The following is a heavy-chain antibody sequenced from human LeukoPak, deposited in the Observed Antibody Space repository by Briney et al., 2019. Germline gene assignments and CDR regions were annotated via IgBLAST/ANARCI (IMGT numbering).Heavy chain of an antibody. CDR3: AKDYSNSLTFFDY. J-gene: IGHJ4*02. D-gene: IGHD4-11*01. CDR2: ISWDGGST. Sequence: PGGSLRLSCAASGFTFDDYVMHWVRQAPGKGLEWVSLISWDGGSTYYADSVKGRFTISRDNSKNSLYLQMNSLRAEDTALYYCAKDYSNSLTFFDYWGQGTLVTVSS. V-gene: IGHV3-43D*03. CDR1: GFTFDDYV.